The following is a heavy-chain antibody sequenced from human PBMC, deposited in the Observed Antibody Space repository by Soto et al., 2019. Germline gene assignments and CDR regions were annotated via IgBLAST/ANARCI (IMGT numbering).Heavy chain of an antibody. J-gene: IGHJ5*02. CDR1: GYSLTSYW. Sequence: EVQLVQSGAEVKKPGESLRISCKGSGYSLTSYWISWVRQMPGKGLEWMGRIDPSDSYTNYSPSFQGHVTISADKSISTVYLQWSSLKASDTAMYYCARSTPRITIFGVVISDWFDPWGQGTLVTVSS. CDR2: IDPSDSYT. D-gene: IGHD3-3*01. V-gene: IGHV5-10-1*03. CDR3: ARSTPRITIFGVVISDWFDP.